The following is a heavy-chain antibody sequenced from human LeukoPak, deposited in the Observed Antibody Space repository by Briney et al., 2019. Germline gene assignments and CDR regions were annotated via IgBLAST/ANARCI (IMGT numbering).Heavy chain of an antibody. CDR3: ARGYYYYYYMDV. V-gene: IGHV1-8*03. CDR1: GGTFISYD. J-gene: IGHJ6*03. Sequence: WASVKVSCKASGGTFISYDINWVRQATGQGLEWMGYINPNSGNTGYAQKFQGRVTITRNTSLTTAYMELSSLRSEDTAVYYCARGYYYYYYMDVWGKGTPVTVSS. CDR2: INPNSGNT.